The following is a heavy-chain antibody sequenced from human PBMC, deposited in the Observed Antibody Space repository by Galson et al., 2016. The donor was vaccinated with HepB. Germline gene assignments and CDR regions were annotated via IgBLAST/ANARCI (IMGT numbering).Heavy chain of an antibody. CDR2: SDYSGKT. CDR1: GGSISSSSYS. J-gene: IGHJ4*02. V-gene: IGHV4-39*01. Sequence: ETLSLTCSVSGGSISSSSYSWGWIRQPPGKGLERIGNSDYSGKTSYNPALKSRVTIYVDTSKKQFSLNLRSVTAADTAVYYCARTYGDYVPIDFWGQGTLVTVPS. D-gene: IGHD4-17*01. CDR3: ARTYGDYVPIDF.